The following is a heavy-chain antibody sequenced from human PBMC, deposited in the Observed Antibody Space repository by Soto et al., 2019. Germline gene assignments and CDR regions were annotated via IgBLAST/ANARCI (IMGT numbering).Heavy chain of an antibody. CDR3: ARSKNNWFDP. Sequence: GGSLRLSCEASGFAFSDHYMSWIRQAPGKGLEWVSYINSGGSSTYYADSVKGRFTIARDNAKNSLYLQMNSLRVEDTAFYYCARSKNNWFDPWGQGTLVTVSS. CDR1: GFAFSDHY. V-gene: IGHV3-11*01. J-gene: IGHJ5*02. CDR2: INSGGSST.